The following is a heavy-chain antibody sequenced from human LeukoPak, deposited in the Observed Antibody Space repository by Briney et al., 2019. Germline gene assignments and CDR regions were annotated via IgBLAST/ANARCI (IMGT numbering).Heavy chain of an antibody. CDR1: GFTFSSYD. D-gene: IGHD3-10*01. Sequence: GGSLRLSCAASGFTFSSYDMHWVRQAPGKGLEWVAVIWYDGSNKYYADSVKGRFTISRDNSKNTLYLQMNSLRAEDTAVYYCARPNYYGSGNNWFDPWGQGTLVTVSS. CDR2: IWYDGSNK. V-gene: IGHV3-33*08. J-gene: IGHJ5*02. CDR3: ARPNYYGSGNNWFDP.